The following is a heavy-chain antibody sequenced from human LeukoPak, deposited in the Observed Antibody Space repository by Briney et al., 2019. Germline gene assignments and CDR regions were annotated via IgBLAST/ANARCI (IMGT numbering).Heavy chain of an antibody. CDR3: ARDSGIDS. J-gene: IGHJ4*02. CDR2: IIGSSSTI. V-gene: IGHV3-48*02. D-gene: IGHD6-25*01. CDR1: GFNFSIYS. Sequence: GGSLRLSCAASGFNFSIYSMTWVRQAPGKGLEWVSYIIGSSSTIYYADSVKGRFTVSRDNAKNSLYLQTNSLRDEDTAVYYCARDSGIDSWGQGTLVTVSP.